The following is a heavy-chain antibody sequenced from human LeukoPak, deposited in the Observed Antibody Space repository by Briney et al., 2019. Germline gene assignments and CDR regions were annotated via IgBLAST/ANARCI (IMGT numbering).Heavy chain of an antibody. CDR1: GFTFSSYA. CDR2: ISGSGGST. Sequence: PGGSLRLSCAASGFTFSSYAMSWVRQAPGKGLEWVSAISGSGGSTYYADSVKGRFTTSRDNSKNTLYLQMNSLRAEDTAVYYCARDLMPNTQTLYSSSPLDLWGRGTLVTVSS. J-gene: IGHJ2*01. D-gene: IGHD6-13*01. V-gene: IGHV3-23*01. CDR3: ARDLMPNTQTLYSSSPLDL.